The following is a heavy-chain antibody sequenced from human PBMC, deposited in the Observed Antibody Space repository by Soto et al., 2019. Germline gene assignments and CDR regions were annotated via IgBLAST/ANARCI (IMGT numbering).Heavy chain of an antibody. J-gene: IGHJ6*02. D-gene: IGHD2-2*01. CDR3: ARYGEGYCSSTCCYFHYYYGMDV. Sequence: QVQLVQSGAEVKKPGASVKVSCKASGYTFTSYGISWVRQAPGQGLEWMGWISAYNGNTNYAQKLQGRVTMTTDTSTRTAYMELRSLRSDDTAVYYCARYGEGYCSSTCCYFHYYYGMDVWGQGTTVTVSS. V-gene: IGHV1-18*01. CDR2: ISAYNGNT. CDR1: GYTFTSYG.